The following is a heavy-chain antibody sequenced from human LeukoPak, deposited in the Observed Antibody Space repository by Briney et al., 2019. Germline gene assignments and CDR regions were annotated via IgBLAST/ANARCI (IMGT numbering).Heavy chain of an antibody. Sequence: GASVKVSCKASGGTFSSYAISWVRQAPGQGLEWMGRIIPILGIANYAQKFQGRVTITADKSTSTAYMELSSLRSEDTAVYYCASGSYPDYHYYGMDVWGQGTTVTVSS. D-gene: IGHD1-26*01. J-gene: IGHJ6*02. CDR3: ASGSYPDYHYYGMDV. CDR1: GGTFSSYA. V-gene: IGHV1-69*04. CDR2: IIPILGIA.